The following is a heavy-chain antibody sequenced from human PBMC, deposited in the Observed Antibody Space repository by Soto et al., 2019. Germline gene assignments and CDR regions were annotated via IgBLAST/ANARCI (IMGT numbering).Heavy chain of an antibody. Sequence: SETLSLTCAVYGETFSGYFWSWIRQPPGEGLEWIGYIYHSGSTYYNPSLKSRVTISVDRSKNQFSLKLSSVTAADTAVYYCARVTGRYYYGMDVWGQGTTVTVSS. J-gene: IGHJ6*02. V-gene: IGHV4-34*01. CDR1: GETFSGYF. CDR2: IYHSGST. CDR3: ARVTGRYYYGMDV.